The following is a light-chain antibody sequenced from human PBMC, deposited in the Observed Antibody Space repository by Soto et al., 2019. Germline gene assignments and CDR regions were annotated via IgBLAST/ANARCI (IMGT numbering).Light chain of an antibody. CDR2: DAS. J-gene: IGKJ2*02. Sequence: DIQMTQSPSSLSASVGDRVTISCQANQDISNYLNWYQQKPGKAPKLLIYDASNLETGVPSRFSGSGSGTDFTFTIRSLQPEDTAIYYCQQYDDFPRTFGQGTKLEIK. CDR3: QQYDDFPRT. CDR1: QDISNY. V-gene: IGKV1-33*01.